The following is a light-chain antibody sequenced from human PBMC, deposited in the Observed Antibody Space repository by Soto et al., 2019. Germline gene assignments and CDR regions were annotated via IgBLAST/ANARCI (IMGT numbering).Light chain of an antibody. CDR2: ENN. CDR3: QSYDSSLSGYV. J-gene: IGLJ1*01. CDR1: SSNIGAGYE. Sequence: QSVLTQPPSVSEAPGQRVTISCTGSSSNIGAGYEAHWYQQVPGTAPKLLIYENNNRPAGVPDRFTGSKSRTSASLAITGLQAEDEAEDYCQSYDSSLSGYVLGTGTKRTVL. V-gene: IGLV1-40*01.